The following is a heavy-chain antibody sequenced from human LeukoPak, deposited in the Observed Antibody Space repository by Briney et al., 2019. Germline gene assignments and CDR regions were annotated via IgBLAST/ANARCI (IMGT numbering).Heavy chain of an antibody. J-gene: IGHJ6*03. CDR1: GGSISSGRYY. CDR2: IHTSGST. D-gene: IGHD4-11*01. V-gene: IGHV4-61*02. Sequence: SETLSLTCIVSGGSISSGRYYWSWIRQPAGKGLEWIGRIHTSGSTNYNPSLKSRVTISVDTSKNQISLKLSSVTAADTAVYYCARLQRRVYYYYYMDVWGKGTTVTVSS. CDR3: ARLQRRVYYYYYMDV.